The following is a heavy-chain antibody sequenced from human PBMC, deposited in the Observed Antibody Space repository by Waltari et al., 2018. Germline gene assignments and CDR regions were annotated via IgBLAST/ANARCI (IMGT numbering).Heavy chain of an antibody. V-gene: IGHV3-30*02. CDR3: AKDSSSGNYYGMDV. Sequence: QVQLVESGGGVVQPGGSLRLSCAASGFTFSSYGMHWVRQAPGKGLEWVAFIRYDGRNKYYADSVKGRFTISRDNSKNTLYLQMNSLRAEDTAVYYCAKDSSSGNYYGMDVWGQGTTVTVSS. D-gene: IGHD1-26*01. CDR1: GFTFSSYG. J-gene: IGHJ6*02. CDR2: IRYDGRNK.